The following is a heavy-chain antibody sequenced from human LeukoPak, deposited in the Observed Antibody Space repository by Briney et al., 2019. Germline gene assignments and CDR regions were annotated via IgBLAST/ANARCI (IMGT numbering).Heavy chain of an antibody. CDR2: ISGSGGST. Sequence: GGSLRLSCAASGFTFSSYAMSWVRQAPGKGLERVSAISGSGGSTYYADSVKGRFTISRDNSKNTLYLQMNSLRAEDTAVYYCAKLKMDDSSGYYAGWGQGTLVTVSS. V-gene: IGHV3-23*01. J-gene: IGHJ4*02. CDR1: GFTFSSYA. D-gene: IGHD3-22*01. CDR3: AKLKMDDSSGYYAG.